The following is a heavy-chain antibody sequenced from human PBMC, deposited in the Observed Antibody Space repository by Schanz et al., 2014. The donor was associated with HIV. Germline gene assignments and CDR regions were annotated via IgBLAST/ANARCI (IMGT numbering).Heavy chain of an antibody. CDR3: ARDILWFGELGGMDV. J-gene: IGHJ6*02. CDR1: GLTFSSSI. CDR2: ISYDGSNK. Sequence: QVQLVESGGGVVQPGRSLRLSCTASGLTFSSSIMHWVRQAPGKGLEWVAVISYDGSNKYYAVSVKGRFTISRDNSKKTVNLQMNSLRVEDTAVYYCARDILWFGELGGMDVWGQGTTVTVSS. V-gene: IGHV3-30*03. D-gene: IGHD3-10*01.